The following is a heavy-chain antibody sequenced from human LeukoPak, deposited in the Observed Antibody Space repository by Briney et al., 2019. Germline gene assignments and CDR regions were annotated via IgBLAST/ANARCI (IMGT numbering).Heavy chain of an antibody. J-gene: IGHJ6*03. D-gene: IGHD4-17*01. V-gene: IGHV1-69*05. CDR3: ARSTQHYGDYVRGWYYYYYYMDV. CDR2: IIPIFGTA. CDR1: GGTFSSYA. Sequence: GASVKVSCKASGGTFSSYAISWVRQAPGQGLEWMGGIIPIFGTANYAQKFQGRVTITTDESTSTAYMELSSLRSEDTAVYYCARSTQHYGDYVRGWYYYYYYMDVWGKGTTVTVSS.